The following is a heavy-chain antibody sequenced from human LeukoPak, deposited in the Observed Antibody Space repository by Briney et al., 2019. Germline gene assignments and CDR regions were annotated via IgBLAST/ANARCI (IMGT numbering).Heavy chain of an antibody. CDR2: VHPNSGNT. CDR3: ARGPRYDP. Sequence: GASVKVSCKTSGYPFTTWEINWVRQAAGQGLEWMGWVHPNSGNTAYAQKFQGRFTMTRDTSISTAYMELSGLRFDDTAVYCCARGPRYDPWGQGTLVTVSS. V-gene: IGHV1-8*01. CDR1: GYPFTTWE. J-gene: IGHJ5*02.